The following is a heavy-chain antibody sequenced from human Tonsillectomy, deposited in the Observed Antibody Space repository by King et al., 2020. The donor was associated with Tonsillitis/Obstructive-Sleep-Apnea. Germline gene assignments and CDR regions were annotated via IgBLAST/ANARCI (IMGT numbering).Heavy chain of an antibody. CDR2: IKSETDSGTT. D-gene: IGHD1-1*01. CDR3: TAGTGKTDFDY. V-gene: IGHV3-15*01. J-gene: IGHJ4*02. Sequence: VQLVESGGGLVKPGGSLRLSCVASGFTFNYAWMSWVRQAPGKGLEWVGRIKSETDSGTTDYAAPEKGRFIISRDDPKNTLYLEMNSLNTEDTAVYYCTAGTGKTDFDYWGQGTLVTVSS. CDR1: GFTFNYAW.